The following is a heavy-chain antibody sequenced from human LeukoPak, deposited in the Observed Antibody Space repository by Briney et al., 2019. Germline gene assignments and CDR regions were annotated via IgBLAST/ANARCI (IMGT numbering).Heavy chain of an antibody. CDR3: ARCKCSSTSCYGGGYYYGMDV. D-gene: IGHD2-2*01. Sequence: GASVKVSCKASGYTFTSYAMHWVRQAPGQRLEWMGWINAGNGNTKYSQKFQGRVTITRDTSASTAYMELSSLRSEDTAVYYCARCKCSSTSCYGGGYYYGMDVWGKGTTVTVSS. CDR2: INAGNGNT. J-gene: IGHJ6*04. CDR1: GYTFTSYA. V-gene: IGHV1-3*01.